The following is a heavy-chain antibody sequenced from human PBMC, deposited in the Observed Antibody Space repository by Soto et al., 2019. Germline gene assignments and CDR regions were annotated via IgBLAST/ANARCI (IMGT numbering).Heavy chain of an antibody. CDR1: GGSISSYY. CDR3: ARFVRSGYNGVDYFDY. Sequence: PSETLSLTCTVSGGSISSYYWSWIRQPPGKGLEWIGYIYYSGSTNYNPSLKSRVTISVDTSKNQFSLKLSSVTAADTAVYYCARFVRSGYNGVDYFDYWGQGTLVTVSS. D-gene: IGHD3-3*01. J-gene: IGHJ4*02. V-gene: IGHV4-59*01. CDR2: IYYSGST.